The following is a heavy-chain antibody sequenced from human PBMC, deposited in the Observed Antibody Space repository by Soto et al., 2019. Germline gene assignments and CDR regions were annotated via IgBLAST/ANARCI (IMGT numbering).Heavy chain of an antibody. V-gene: IGHV4-4*07. Sequence: SETLSLICTVSGGSMNAHFWSWIRQSAGKGLEWIGHIYISGTTMYNPSLKSRVTMSVDPPKNQLSLKLTSVTAADTAVYYCARINGGSPDFWGQGTLVTVSS. CDR3: ARINGGSPDF. J-gene: IGHJ4*02. D-gene: IGHD2-15*01. CDR2: IYISGTT. CDR1: GGSMNAHF.